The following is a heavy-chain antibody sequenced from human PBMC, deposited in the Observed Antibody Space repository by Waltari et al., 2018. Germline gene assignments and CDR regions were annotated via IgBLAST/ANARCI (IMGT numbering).Heavy chain of an antibody. CDR3: ARKVTEPYYYYYSMDV. CDR2: INHSGST. CDR1: GGSFSGYY. D-gene: IGHD1-20*01. V-gene: IGHV4-34*01. Sequence: QVQLQQWGAGRLKSSETLSLTCAVYGGSFSGYYWSWIRQPPGKGLEWIGEINHSGSTTDNPPLTSRVPISVAPSKKPFSLKLSSVTAADSAVYFCARKVTEPYYYYYSMDVWGKGTTVTIPS. J-gene: IGHJ6*03.